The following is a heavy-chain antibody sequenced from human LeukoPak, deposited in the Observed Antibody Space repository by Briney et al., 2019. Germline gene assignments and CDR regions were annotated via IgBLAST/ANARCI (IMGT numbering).Heavy chain of an antibody. CDR2: INPNSGGT. CDR1: GYTFTGYY. J-gene: IGHJ6*03. D-gene: IGHD3-3*01. V-gene: IGHV1-2*02. CDR3: ARDDGHDDFWSGYPPYMDV. Sequence: ASVKVSCKASGYTFTGYYMHWVRQAPGQGLEWMGWINPNSGGTNYAQKFQGRVTMTRDTSISTAYMELSRLRSDDTAVYYCARDDGHDDFWSGYPPYMDVWGKGTTVTVSS.